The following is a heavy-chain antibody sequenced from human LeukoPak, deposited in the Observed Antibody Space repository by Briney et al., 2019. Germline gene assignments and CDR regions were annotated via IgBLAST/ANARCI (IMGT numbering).Heavy chain of an antibody. Sequence: ASVKVSCKVSGYTLTELSTHWVRQAPGKGLEWMGGFDPEDGETIYAQKFQGRVTMTTDTSTSTAYMELRSLRSDDTAVYYCARDDRWELLCPDYWGQGTLVTVSS. D-gene: IGHD1-26*01. CDR2: FDPEDGET. CDR3: ARDDRWELLCPDY. J-gene: IGHJ4*02. CDR1: GYTLTELS. V-gene: IGHV1-24*01.